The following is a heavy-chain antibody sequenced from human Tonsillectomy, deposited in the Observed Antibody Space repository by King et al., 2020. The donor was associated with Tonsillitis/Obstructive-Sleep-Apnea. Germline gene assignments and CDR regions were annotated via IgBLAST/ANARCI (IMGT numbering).Heavy chain of an antibody. D-gene: IGHD7-27*01. J-gene: IGHJ4*02. CDR3: ASNWGSPSNFEY. CDR1: GYTFTGYY. CDR2: INPNTGGT. Sequence: VQLVESGAEVKNPGASVKVSCRASGYTFTGYYIHWVRQAPGQGLEWMGWINPNTGGTNYAQKFQGRVTLTRDTSISTAYMELSRLRSDDTAVYYCASNWGSPSNFEYWGQGTLVTVSS. V-gene: IGHV1-2*02.